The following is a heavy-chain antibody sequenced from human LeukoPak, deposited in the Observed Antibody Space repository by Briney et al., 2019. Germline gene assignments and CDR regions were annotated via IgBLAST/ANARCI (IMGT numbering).Heavy chain of an antibody. CDR2: IYTDGST. J-gene: IGHJ4*02. D-gene: IGHD2-15*01. V-gene: IGHV3-53*01. CDR1: GFTVSSNY. Sequence: PGGSLRLSCAASGFTVSSNYMSWVRQAPGKGLEWVSVIYTDGSTYYADSVKGRFTISRYNSKNTVYLQMSSLRADDTAVYYCARGIDCSGDNCPFDYWGQGTPVTVSS. CDR3: ARGIDCSGDNCPFDY.